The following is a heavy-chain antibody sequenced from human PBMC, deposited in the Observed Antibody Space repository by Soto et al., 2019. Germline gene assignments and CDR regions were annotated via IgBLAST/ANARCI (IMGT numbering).Heavy chain of an antibody. D-gene: IGHD3-3*01. CDR3: ARAHYDFWSGYFATIDY. Sequence: SETLSLTCTVSGGSISNYYWSWIRQPPGKGLEWIGYIHYSGNTKYNPSLKSRVTISADTSKNQFSLKLSSVTAADTAVYYCARAHYDFWSGYFATIDYWGQGTLVTVSS. CDR2: IHYSGNT. J-gene: IGHJ4*02. V-gene: IGHV4-59*08. CDR1: GGSISNYY.